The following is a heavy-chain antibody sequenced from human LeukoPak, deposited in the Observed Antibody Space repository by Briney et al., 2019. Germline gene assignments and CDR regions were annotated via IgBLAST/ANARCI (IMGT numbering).Heavy chain of an antibody. D-gene: IGHD5-24*01. J-gene: IGHJ4*02. CDR1: GFTFSSYS. CDR3: ARDSMGVGYKGTFDY. Sequence: GGSLRLSCAASGFTFSSYSMNWVRQAPGKGLEWVSSISSSSSYIYYADSVKGRFTISRDNAKNSLYLQMNSLRAEDTAVYYCARDSMGVGYKGTFDYWGQGTLVTVSS. V-gene: IGHV3-21*01. CDR2: ISSSSSYI.